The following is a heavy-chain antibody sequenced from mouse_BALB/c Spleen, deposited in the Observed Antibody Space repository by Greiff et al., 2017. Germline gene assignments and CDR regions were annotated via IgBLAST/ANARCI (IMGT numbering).Heavy chain of an antibody. CDR1: GFTFSSFG. Sequence: DVQLVESGGGLVQPGGSRKLSCAASGFTFSSFGMHWVRQAPEKGLEWVAYISSGSSTIYYADTVKGRFTISRDNPKNTLFLQMTSLRSEDTAMYYCARSGRHWYYFDYWGQGTTLTVSS. D-gene: IGHD3-1*01. CDR3: ARSGRHWYYFDY. J-gene: IGHJ2*01. CDR2: ISSGSSTI. V-gene: IGHV5-17*02.